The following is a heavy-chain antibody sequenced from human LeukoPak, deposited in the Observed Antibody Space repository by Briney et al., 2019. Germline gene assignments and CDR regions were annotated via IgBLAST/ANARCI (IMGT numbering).Heavy chain of an antibody. CDR2: ISGNGVTT. Sequence: GGSLRLSCAASGFTFSSYAMNWVRQAPGKGLEWVSAISGNGVTTFYADSVKGRFTISRDNSKNTLYLQMNSLRAEDTAVYFCAKSIRLLGNYYYYMDVWGNGTTVTVSS. V-gene: IGHV3-23*01. D-gene: IGHD7-27*01. CDR3: AKSIRLLGNYYYYMDV. J-gene: IGHJ6*03. CDR1: GFTFSSYA.